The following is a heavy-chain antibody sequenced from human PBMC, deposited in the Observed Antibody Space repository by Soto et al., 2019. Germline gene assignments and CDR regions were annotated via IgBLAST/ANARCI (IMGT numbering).Heavy chain of an antibody. Sequence: ASVKVSCKASGYTFTSYDINWVRQATGQGLEWMGWMNPNSGNTGYAQKFQGRVTMTRNTSISTAYMELSSLRSEDTAVYYCARGAWPIYYMDVWGKGTTVTVSS. CDR1: GYTFTSYD. V-gene: IGHV1-8*01. CDR3: ARGAWPIYYMDV. J-gene: IGHJ6*03. CDR2: MNPNSGNT.